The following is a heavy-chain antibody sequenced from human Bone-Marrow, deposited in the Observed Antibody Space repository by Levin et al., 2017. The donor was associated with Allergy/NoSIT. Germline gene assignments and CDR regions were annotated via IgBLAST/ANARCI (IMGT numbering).Heavy chain of an antibody. CDR2: IGTAGDP. Sequence: PGGSLRLSCAASGFTFSSYDMHWVRQATGKGLEWVSAIGTAGDPYYPGSVKGRFTISRENAKNSLYLQMNSLRAGDTAVYYCARTAKRLYRYTFDYWGQGTLVTVSS. D-gene: IGHD2-2*02. CDR3: ARTAKRLYRYTFDY. CDR1: GFTFSSYD. V-gene: IGHV3-13*05. J-gene: IGHJ4*02.